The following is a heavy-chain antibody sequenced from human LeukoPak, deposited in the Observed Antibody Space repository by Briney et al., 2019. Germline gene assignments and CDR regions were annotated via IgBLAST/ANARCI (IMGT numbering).Heavy chain of an antibody. CDR1: RFTFSSYS. D-gene: IGHD6-6*01. V-gene: IGHV3-21*01. Sequence: PGGSLRLSCAASRFTFSSYSMTWVRQAPGKGLEWVSSISSSSSYIYYADSVKGRFTISRDNAKNSLYLQMNSLRAEDTAVYYCARALYSSSSGGFDYWGQGTLVTVSS. CDR3: ARALYSSSSGGFDY. CDR2: ISSSSSYI. J-gene: IGHJ4*02.